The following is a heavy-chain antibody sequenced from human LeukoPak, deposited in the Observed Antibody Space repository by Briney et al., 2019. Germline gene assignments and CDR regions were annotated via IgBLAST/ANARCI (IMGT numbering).Heavy chain of an antibody. CDR1: GFTFSSYA. D-gene: IGHD3-9*01. J-gene: IGHJ5*02. CDR3: AKDADDILTVYPWFDP. CDR2: ISCSGGST. V-gene: IGHV3-23*01. Sequence: PGGSLRLSCAASGFTFSSYAMSWVRQAPGKGLEWVSAISCSGGSTYYADSVKGRFTISRDNSKNTLYLQMNSLRAEDTDVYYCAKDADDILTVYPWFDPWGQGTLVTVSS.